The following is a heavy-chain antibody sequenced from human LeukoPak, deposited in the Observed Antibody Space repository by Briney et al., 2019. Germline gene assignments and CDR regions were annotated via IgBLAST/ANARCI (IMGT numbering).Heavy chain of an antibody. CDR3: ARDDILTGYYFDY. D-gene: IGHD3-9*01. J-gene: IGHJ4*02. CDR1: GFTFSSYG. Sequence: GRSLRLSCAASGFTFSSYGMHWVRQAPGKGLEWVAVISYDGSNKYYADSVKGRFTISRDNSKNTLYLQMNSLRAEDTAVYYCARDDILTGYYFDYWGQGTLVTVSS. CDR2: ISYDGSNK. V-gene: IGHV3-30*03.